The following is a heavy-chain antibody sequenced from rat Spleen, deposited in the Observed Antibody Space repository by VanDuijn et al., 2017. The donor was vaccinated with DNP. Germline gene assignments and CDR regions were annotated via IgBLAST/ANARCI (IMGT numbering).Heavy chain of an antibody. CDR3: ATSTGPNWFAY. V-gene: IGHV5S13*01. CDR2: ITSGRGST. D-gene: IGHD3-8*01. J-gene: IGHJ2*01. Sequence: EVQLVESGGDLVRPGGSLKLSCAASGFTFSYYWMAWVRQVPGKGLEWIASITSGRGSTSYLDSVRGRFTISRDDARDTLFLQMNSLRSEDTATYYCATSTGPNWFAYWGQGVMVTVSS. CDR1: GFTFSYYW.